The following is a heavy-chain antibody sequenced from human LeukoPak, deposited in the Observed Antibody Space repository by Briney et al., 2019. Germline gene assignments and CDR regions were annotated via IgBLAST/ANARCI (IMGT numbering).Heavy chain of an antibody. D-gene: IGHD6-13*01. CDR3: ARDPRLYSSSWQYYYYYNMDV. Sequence: QPGRSLRPSCAASGFTFSSYALHWGRQAPGKGLEWVAVISYDGSNKYYADSVKGRFTISRDNSKNTLYLQMNSLRAEDTAVYYCARDPRLYSSSWQYYYYYNMDVWGQGTTVTVSS. J-gene: IGHJ6*02. CDR1: GFTFSSYA. V-gene: IGHV3-30-3*01. CDR2: ISYDGSNK.